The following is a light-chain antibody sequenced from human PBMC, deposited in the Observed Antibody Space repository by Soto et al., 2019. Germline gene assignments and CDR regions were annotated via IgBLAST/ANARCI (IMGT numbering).Light chain of an antibody. J-gene: IGLJ1*01. Sequence: QSALTQPPSASGFPGQSVTISCTGTSSDVGYYDYVSWYQQHPGKAPKLVIYEVTKPPSGVPDRVSASKSGNTASLTVSGLRAEDEADYYCSSYAGSNNFVFGSGTKLTVL. CDR1: SSDVGYYDY. CDR2: EVT. V-gene: IGLV2-8*01. CDR3: SSYAGSNNFV.